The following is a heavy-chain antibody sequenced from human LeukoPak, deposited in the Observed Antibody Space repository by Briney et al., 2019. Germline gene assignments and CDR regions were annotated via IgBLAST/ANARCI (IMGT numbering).Heavy chain of an antibody. CDR1: GYRFTYYW. CDR2: IYPGDSDT. CDR3: ARGAAGTTPDYYYFGLDV. V-gene: IGHV5-51*01. D-gene: IGHD1-7*01. Sequence: GESLQISCQGSGYRFTYYWIGWVRPMTGKGLEWMGIIYPGDSDTRYSPSFQGQVTISADKSINTAHLQWSSLKASDTAMYYCARGAAGTTPDYYYFGLDVWGQGTTVRVSS. J-gene: IGHJ6*02.